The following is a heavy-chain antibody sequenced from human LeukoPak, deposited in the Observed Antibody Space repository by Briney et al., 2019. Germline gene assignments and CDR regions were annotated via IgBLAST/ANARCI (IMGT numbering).Heavy chain of an antibody. CDR1: GFTFSSYA. V-gene: IGHV3-30-3*01. Sequence: GGSLRLSCAASGFTFSSYAMHWVRQAPCKGLEWVAVISYDGSNKYSADSVKGRFTISRDNSKNTLYLQMNSLRTEDTAVYYCAREVRGAITVFDYWGQGTLVTVSS. J-gene: IGHJ4*02. D-gene: IGHD3-10*01. CDR3: AREVRGAITVFDY. CDR2: ISYDGSNK.